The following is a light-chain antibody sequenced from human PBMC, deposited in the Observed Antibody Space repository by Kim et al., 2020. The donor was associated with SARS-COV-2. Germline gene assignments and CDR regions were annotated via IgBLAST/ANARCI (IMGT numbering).Light chain of an antibody. CDR3: QQYKIWPPLT. CDR1: ESISDN. V-gene: IGKV3D-15*01. Sequence: SPGERATLSCRASESISDNLAWYQQKPGQAPRLLIYGASTRATDIPARFRGSGSGTEFTLIITTLQSEVFAIYYCQQYKIWPPLTFGGGTKVDIK. CDR2: GAS. J-gene: IGKJ4*01.